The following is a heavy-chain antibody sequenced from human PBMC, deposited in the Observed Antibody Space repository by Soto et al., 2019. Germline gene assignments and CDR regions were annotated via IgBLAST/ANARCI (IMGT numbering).Heavy chain of an antibody. CDR3: AKSVVVVRGGYYMDV. CDR2: VSGTSGNT. J-gene: IGHJ6*03. V-gene: IGHV3-23*01. Sequence: EEQLLESGGGSVQSGGSLRLSCEASGFTFKSYAMIWVRQAPGKGLEWVSAVSGTSGNTYYAGSVRGRFTISRDNSKDTVYLQMNNLRAEDTAIYYSAKSVVVVRGGYYMDVWGKGTTVTVSS. D-gene: IGHD2-15*01. CDR1: GFTFKSYA.